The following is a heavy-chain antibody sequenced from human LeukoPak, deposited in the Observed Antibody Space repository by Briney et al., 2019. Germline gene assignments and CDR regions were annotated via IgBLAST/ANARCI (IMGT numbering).Heavy chain of an antibody. D-gene: IGHD3-10*01. J-gene: IGHJ5*02. Sequence: PSETLSLTCTVSGGAISSSSYYWGWIRQHPGKGLEWIGYIYYSGSTHYNPSLKSRVTISADTSKNQFSLKLSSVTAADTAVYYCASNYYGSGSEANWFDPWGQGTLVTVSS. CDR1: GGAISSSSYY. CDR3: ASNYYGSGSEANWFDP. V-gene: IGHV4-31*03. CDR2: IYYSGST.